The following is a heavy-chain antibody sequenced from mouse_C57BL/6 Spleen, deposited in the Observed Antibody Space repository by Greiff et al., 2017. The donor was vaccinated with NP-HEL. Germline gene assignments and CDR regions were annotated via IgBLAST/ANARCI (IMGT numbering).Heavy chain of an antibody. CDR1: GYTFTDYN. Sequence: VQLKESGPELVKPGASVKMSCKASGYTFTDYNMHWVKQSHGKSLEWIGYINPNNGGTSYNQKFKGKATLTVNKSSSTAYMELRSLTSEDSAVYYCARYGYDYYAMDYWGQGTSVTVSS. D-gene: IGHD2-2*01. CDR3: ARYGYDYYAMDY. J-gene: IGHJ4*01. CDR2: INPNNGGT. V-gene: IGHV1-22*01.